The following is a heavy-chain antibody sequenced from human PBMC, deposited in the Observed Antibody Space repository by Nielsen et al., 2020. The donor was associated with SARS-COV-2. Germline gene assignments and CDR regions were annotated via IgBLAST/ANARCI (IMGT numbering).Heavy chain of an antibody. CDR1: GFTFSDYY. Sequence: GESLKISCAASGFTFSDYYMSWIRQAPGKGLEWVSYISSSGSTIYYADSVKGRFTISRDNAKNSLYLQMNSLRAEDTAVYYCARGTSRITIFGVVTRHGMDVWGQGTTVTVSS. D-gene: IGHD3-3*01. CDR2: ISSSGSTI. V-gene: IGHV3-11*01. CDR3: ARGTSRITIFGVVTRHGMDV. J-gene: IGHJ6*02.